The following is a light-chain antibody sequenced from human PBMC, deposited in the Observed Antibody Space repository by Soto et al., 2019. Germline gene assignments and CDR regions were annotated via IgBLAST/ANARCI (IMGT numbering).Light chain of an antibody. CDR2: HNS. CDR1: SSNIGAGSD. CDR3: QSYDTSLSGYV. J-gene: IGLJ1*01. V-gene: IGLV1-40*01. Sequence: QSALTQPPSVSGAPGQRVTISCTGSSSNIGAGSDVHWYQQLPGTAPKLLIFHNSNRPSGVPDRFSGSKSGTSASLAITGLQAEDEADYYCQSYDTSLSGYVFGTGTKLTVL.